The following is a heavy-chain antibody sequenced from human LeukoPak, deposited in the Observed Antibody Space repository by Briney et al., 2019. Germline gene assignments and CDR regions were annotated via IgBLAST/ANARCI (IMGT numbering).Heavy chain of an antibody. D-gene: IGHD7-27*01. CDR1: GFTFTHYG. J-gene: IGHJ3*02. V-gene: IGHV3-23*01. Sequence: GGTLRLSCAASGFTFTHYGMNWVRQAPGKGLEWVSGVRANGETTYYADSVRGRFTISRDNSRSMVWLQMNSLTAEDTAMYYCGRDLNWGAFDIRGLGTLVTVSS. CDR2: VRANGETT. CDR3: GRDLNWGAFDI.